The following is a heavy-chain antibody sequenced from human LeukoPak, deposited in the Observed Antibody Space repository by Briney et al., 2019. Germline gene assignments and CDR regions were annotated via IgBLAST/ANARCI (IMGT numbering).Heavy chain of an antibody. CDR3: ARGNTVTPLGDY. D-gene: IGHD4-17*01. J-gene: IGHJ4*02. V-gene: IGHV1-46*04. Sequence: ASVKVSCKASGYTFTSYYMHWVRQAPGQGLEWMGIINPSGGSTSYAQKLQGRVTMTRDMSTSTVYMELSSLRSEDTAVYYCARGNTVTPLGDYWGQGTLVTVSS. CDR1: GYTFTSYY. CDR2: INPSGGST.